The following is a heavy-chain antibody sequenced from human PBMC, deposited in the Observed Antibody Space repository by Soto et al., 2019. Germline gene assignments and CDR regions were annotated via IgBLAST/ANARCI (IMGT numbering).Heavy chain of an antibody. J-gene: IGHJ4*02. CDR3: ARDRADIVVVVAATGPPQFEFFY. CDR2: IYYTGGT. V-gene: IGHV4-39*02. D-gene: IGHD2-15*01. CDR1: GDSISTRSNY. Sequence: PSETLSLTCTVSGDSISTRSNYWAWIRQPPGKGLEWIGSIYYTGGTYYNPSLKSRVTLFLDTSKNQFSLNLNSVTAADTAVYYCARDRADIVVVVAATGPPQFEFFYWGQGTLVTVSS.